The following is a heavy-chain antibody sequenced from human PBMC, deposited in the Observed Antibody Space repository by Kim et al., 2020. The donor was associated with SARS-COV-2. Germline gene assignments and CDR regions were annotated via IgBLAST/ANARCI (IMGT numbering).Heavy chain of an antibody. CDR1: GFTFDDYA. CDR3: AKDKSIHGGIFGVAPHYYGMDV. Sequence: GGSLRLSCAASGFTFDDYAMHWVRQAPGKGLEWVSLISGDGGSTYYADSVKGRFTISRDNSKNSLYLQMNSLRTEDTALYYCAKDKSIHGGIFGVAPHYYGMDVWGQGTTVTVSS. V-gene: IGHV3-43*02. D-gene: IGHD3-3*01. CDR2: ISGDGGST. J-gene: IGHJ6*02.